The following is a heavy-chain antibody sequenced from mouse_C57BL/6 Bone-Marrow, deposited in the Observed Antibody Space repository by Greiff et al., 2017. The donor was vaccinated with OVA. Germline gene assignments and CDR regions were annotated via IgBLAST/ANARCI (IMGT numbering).Heavy chain of an antibody. CDR2: IDPSDSET. V-gene: IGHV1-52*01. CDR3: ARGRGWGYFDY. J-gene: IGHJ2*01. CDR1: GYTFTSYW. Sequence: VQLQQPGAELVRPGSSVKLSCKASGYTFTSYWMHWVKQRPIQGLEWIGNIDPSDSETHYNQKFKDKATLTVDKSSSTAYMQLSSLTSEDSAVYYCARGRGWGYFDYWGQGTTLTVSS. D-gene: IGHD2-3*01.